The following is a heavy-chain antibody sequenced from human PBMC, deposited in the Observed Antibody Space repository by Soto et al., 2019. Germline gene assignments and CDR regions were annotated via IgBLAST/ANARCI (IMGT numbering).Heavy chain of an antibody. J-gene: IGHJ4*02. CDR2: INPSGGST. V-gene: IGHV1-46*03. CDR1: GYTFTSYY. D-gene: IGHD4-17*01. Sequence: QVQLVQSGAEVKKPGASVKVSCKASGYTFTSYYMHWVRQAPGQGLEWMGIINPSGGSTWSAQMFQGRVTMTWDTSTSTVYMELSSLRSEDTAVYYCARAFYGDYGYFDYWGQGTLVTVSS. CDR3: ARAFYGDYGYFDY.